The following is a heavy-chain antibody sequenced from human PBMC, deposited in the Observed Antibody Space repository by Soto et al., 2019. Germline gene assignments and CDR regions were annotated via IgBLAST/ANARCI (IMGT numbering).Heavy chain of an antibody. CDR3: AIQGGGHYWAEERPYYMDV. Sequence: QVQLQESGPGLVKPSETLSLNCTVSNGSINTYFWRWIRQSPEKGLEWVGYIHKSGSTNYNPSLKSRVTISLDTSKNRLSLKLTAVTVADTATYCCAIQGGGHYWAEERPYYMDVWGKGTTVTVSS. J-gene: IGHJ6*03. D-gene: IGHD5-12*01. CDR1: NGSINTYF. V-gene: IGHV4-4*09. CDR2: IHKSGST.